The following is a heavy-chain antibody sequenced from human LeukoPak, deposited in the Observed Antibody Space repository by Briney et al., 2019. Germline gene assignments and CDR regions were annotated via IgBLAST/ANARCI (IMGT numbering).Heavy chain of an antibody. D-gene: IGHD3-10*01. Sequence: GMSLRVSCAVSGFTFSSYAMHWVRQAPGKGPERVAVISYDGSNKYYADSVKGRFTISRDNSKNTLYLQMNSLRAEDTAVYYCARDCGSGSYFDYWGQGTLVTVSS. CDR3: ARDCGSGSYFDY. CDR2: ISYDGSNK. CDR1: GFTFSSYA. V-gene: IGHV3-30*01. J-gene: IGHJ4*02.